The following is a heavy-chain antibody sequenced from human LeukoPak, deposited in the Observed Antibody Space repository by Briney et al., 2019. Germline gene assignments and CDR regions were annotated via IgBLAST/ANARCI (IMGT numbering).Heavy chain of an antibody. D-gene: IGHD3-22*01. J-gene: IGHJ3*02. CDR2: IYYSGST. V-gene: IGHV4-39*07. CDR3: ARDPFYDSSGEDAFDI. Sequence: SETLSLTCTVSGGSISSSSYYWGWIRQPPGKGLEWIGSIYYSGSTYYNPSLKSRVTISVDTSKNQFSLKLSSVTAADTAVYYCARDPFYDSSGEDAFDIWGQGTMVTVSS. CDR1: GGSISSSSYY.